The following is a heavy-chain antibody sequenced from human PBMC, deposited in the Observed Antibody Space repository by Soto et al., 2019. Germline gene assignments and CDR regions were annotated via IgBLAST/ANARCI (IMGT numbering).Heavy chain of an antibody. D-gene: IGHD2-8*01. CDR3: ARVLFYSHNWFDP. V-gene: IGHV4-59*07. J-gene: IGHJ5*02. Sequence: PSDTLSLTCTVSGGSISSYYWSWIRQPPGKGLEWIGYIYYSGSTNYNPSLKSRVTISVDTSKNQFSLKLSSVTAADTAVYYCARVLFYSHNWFDPWGQGTLVTVSS. CDR1: GGSISSYY. CDR2: IYYSGST.